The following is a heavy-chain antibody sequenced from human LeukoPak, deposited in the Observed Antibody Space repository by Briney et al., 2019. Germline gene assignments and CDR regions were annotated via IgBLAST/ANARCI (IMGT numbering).Heavy chain of an antibody. CDR3: ARGNWNYASFWFDP. J-gene: IGHJ5*02. Sequence: SETLSLTCTVSGGSISSYYWSWIRQPPGKGPEWIGYISYSGSTNYNPSLKSRVSISVETSKNQFSLKLSSVTAADTAVYYCARGNWNYASFWFDPWGQGTLVTVPS. CDR2: ISYSGST. D-gene: IGHD1-7*01. V-gene: IGHV4-59*01. CDR1: GGSISSYY.